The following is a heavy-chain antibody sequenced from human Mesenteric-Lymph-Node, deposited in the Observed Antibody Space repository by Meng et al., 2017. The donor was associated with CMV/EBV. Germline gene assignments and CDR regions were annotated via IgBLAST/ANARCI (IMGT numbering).Heavy chain of an antibody. Sequence: GSVSSDRYYWSWIRQSPGKGLEWLGYVYHSGSTNYNPSLPSLQSRVTISLDTSENQFSLKLSSVTAADTAVYYCARGHSSSPFYFEYWGKGSLVTVSS. CDR1: GSVSSDRYY. D-gene: IGHD6-6*01. CDR2: VYHSGST. CDR3: ARGHSSSPFYFEY. V-gene: IGHV4-61*01. J-gene: IGHJ4*02.